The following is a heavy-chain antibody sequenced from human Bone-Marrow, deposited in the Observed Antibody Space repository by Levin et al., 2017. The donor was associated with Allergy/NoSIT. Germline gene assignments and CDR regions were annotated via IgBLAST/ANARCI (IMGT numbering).Heavy chain of an antibody. J-gene: IGHJ6*02. CDR1: GYTFTSYG. V-gene: IGHV1-18*01. CDR2: ISAYNGNT. Sequence: GESLKISCKASGYTFTSYGISWVRQAPGQGLEWMGWISAYNGNTNYAQKLQGRVTMTTDTSTSTAYMELRSLRSDDTAVYYCARSRTMIVVVMPPGIYGMDVWGQGTTVTVSS. D-gene: IGHD3-22*01. CDR3: ARSRTMIVVVMPPGIYGMDV.